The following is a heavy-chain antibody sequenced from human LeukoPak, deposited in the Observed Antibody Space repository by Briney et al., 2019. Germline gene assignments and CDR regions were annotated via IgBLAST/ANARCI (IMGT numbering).Heavy chain of an antibody. Sequence: PSETLSLTCSVSGGSISRSRCYWGWSRQPPGKGLEWIGTIYNNGDTYYNPSLKSRLTISVDTSKNQFSLELTSVTAADTAVYYCAIVGCNGSDYFTDYWGQGTLVTVSS. CDR1: GGSISRSRCY. CDR2: IYNNGDT. V-gene: IGHV4-39*01. D-gene: IGHD5-12*01. J-gene: IGHJ4*02. CDR3: AIVGCNGSDYFTDY.